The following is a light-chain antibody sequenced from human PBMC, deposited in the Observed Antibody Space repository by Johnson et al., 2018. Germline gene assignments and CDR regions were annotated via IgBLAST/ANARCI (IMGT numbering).Light chain of an antibody. Sequence: QSVLTQPPSVSAAPGQKVTISCSGSSSNIGNNYVSWYQQLPGTAPKLLIYENNKRPSGIPDRFSGSKSGTSATLGITGLQTGDEAEYYCGTWDSSLSAGNVVGTGTNGTVL. CDR2: ENN. V-gene: IGLV1-51*02. CDR1: SSNIGNNY. CDR3: GTWDSSLSAGNV. J-gene: IGLJ1*01.